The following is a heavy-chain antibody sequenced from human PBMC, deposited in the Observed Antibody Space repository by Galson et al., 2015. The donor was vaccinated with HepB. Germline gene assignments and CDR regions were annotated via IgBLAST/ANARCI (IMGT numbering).Heavy chain of an antibody. V-gene: IGHV3-21*01. J-gene: IGHJ4*02. Sequence: SLRLSCAASGFTFSSYAMSWVRQAPGKGLEWVSAISGSSSYIYYADSVKGRFTISRDNAKNSLYLQMNSLRAEDTAVYYCARVRSYWGQGTLVTVSS. CDR2: ISGSSSYI. CDR1: GFTFSSYA. CDR3: ARVRSY.